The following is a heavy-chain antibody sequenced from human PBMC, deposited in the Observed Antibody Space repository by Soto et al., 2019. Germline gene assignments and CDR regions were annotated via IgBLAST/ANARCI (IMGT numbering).Heavy chain of an antibody. V-gene: IGHV3-23*01. J-gene: IGHJ4*02. D-gene: IGHD1-7*01. CDR2: ISGGGGST. CDR1: GVTCSSYA. CDR3: ANPKRAGTTWPFDY. Sequence: VSLRLSCGAAGVTCSSYAMSWVRQAPGKGLEWVSAISGGGGSTYYADSVKGRFTISRDNSKNTLYLQMNSLRAEDTAVYYCANPKRAGTTWPFDYWGQGTLVTVSS.